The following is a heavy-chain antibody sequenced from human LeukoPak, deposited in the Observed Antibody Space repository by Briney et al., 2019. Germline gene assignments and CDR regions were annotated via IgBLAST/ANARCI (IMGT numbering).Heavy chain of an antibody. CDR3: ARDFLVSGHGDWFDP. Sequence: GGSLRLSCAASGFTFSSYSMNWVRQAPGKGLEWVSSISSSSSYIYYADSVKGRFTISRDNAKNSLYLQINSLRAEDTAVYYCARDFLVSGHGDWFDPWGQGTLVTVSS. D-gene: IGHD5-12*01. CDR2: ISSSSSYI. J-gene: IGHJ5*02. CDR1: GFTFSSYS. V-gene: IGHV3-21*01.